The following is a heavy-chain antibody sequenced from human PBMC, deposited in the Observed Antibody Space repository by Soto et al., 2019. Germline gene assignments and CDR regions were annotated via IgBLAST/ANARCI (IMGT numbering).Heavy chain of an antibody. CDR2: ITSGSSYI. V-gene: IGHV3-21*01. D-gene: IGHD4-4*01. CDR3: ARGGSGSVPRRIQSDF. CDR1: GFTFSDYS. J-gene: IGHJ4*02. Sequence: PGGSLRLSCTASGFTFSDYSMNWVRQAPGKGLEWVSCITSGSSYIYYAESVKGRFTISRDNARNSLYLQMNSLGAEDTAVYYCARGGSGSVPRRIQSDFWGQGALVTVSS.